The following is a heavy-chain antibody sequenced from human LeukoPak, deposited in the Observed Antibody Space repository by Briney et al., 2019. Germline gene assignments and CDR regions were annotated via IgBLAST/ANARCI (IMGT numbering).Heavy chain of an antibody. V-gene: IGHV4-59*12. CDR3: ARGPRIAVAGRRSWFDP. CDR1: GGSINNYY. D-gene: IGHD6-19*01. CDR2: IYYRGST. Sequence: PSETLSLTCTVSGGSINNYYWSWIRQPPGKALEWIGYIYYRGSTNYNPSLKSRVTISVDTSKNQFSLKLSSVTAADTAVYYCARGPRIAVAGRRSWFDPWGQGTLVSVSS. J-gene: IGHJ5*02.